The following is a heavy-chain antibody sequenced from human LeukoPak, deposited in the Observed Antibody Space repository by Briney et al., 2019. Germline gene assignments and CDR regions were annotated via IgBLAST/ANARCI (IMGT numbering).Heavy chain of an antibody. V-gene: IGHV7-4-1*02. Sequence: ASLKVSCKASGYTFTSYAMNWVRQAPGQGLEWMGWINTNTGNPTYAQGFTGRFVFSLDTSVSTAYLQISSLKAEDTAVYYCATSFYGGVFDYWGQGTLVTVSS. CDR1: GYTFTSYA. CDR3: ATSFYGGVFDY. J-gene: IGHJ4*02. CDR2: INTNTGNP. D-gene: IGHD2/OR15-2a*01.